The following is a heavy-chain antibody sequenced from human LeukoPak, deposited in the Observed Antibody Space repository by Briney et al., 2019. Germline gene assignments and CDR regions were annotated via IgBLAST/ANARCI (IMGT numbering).Heavy chain of an antibody. D-gene: IGHD6-13*01. CDR2: MNPNSGNT. J-gene: IGHJ4*02. CDR3: ARVLRSSSSWYGALGY. Sequence: ASVKVSCMASGYTFTSYDINWVRQATGQGLEWMGWMNPNSGNTGYAQKFQGRVTITRNTSISTAYMELSSLRSEDTAVYYCARVLRSSSSWYGALGYWGQGTLVTVSS. V-gene: IGHV1-8*03. CDR1: GYTFTSYD.